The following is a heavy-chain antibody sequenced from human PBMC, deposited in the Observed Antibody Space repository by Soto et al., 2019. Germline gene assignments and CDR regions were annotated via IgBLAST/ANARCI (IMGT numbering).Heavy chain of an antibody. CDR1: GGSISSGGYY. J-gene: IGHJ3*01. V-gene: IGHV4-31*03. CDR3: ARVRGLPISIGS. CDR2: IYYSGST. D-gene: IGHD1-26*01. Sequence: QVQLQESGPGLVKPTQTLSLTCTVSGGSISSGGYYWSWIRQHPGKGLEWIGYIYYSGSTYYNPCLKSRVTISVDTSKNQFSLKLCSLTAADTAVYYCARVRGLPISIGSWGQGTMVTVSS.